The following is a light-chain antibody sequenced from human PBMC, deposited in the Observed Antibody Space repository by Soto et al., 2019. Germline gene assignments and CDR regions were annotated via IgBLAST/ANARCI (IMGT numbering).Light chain of an antibody. V-gene: IGKV3-20*01. CDR3: QQYGTSEII. CDR2: DTS. CDR1: QSLANSF. Sequence: EFVLTQSPGTPSFSPGERATLSCRASQSLANSFIAWYQQKPGQAPRLLIYDTSSRASGIPDRFSGSGSGTDFTLTISRLETEDFAVFYCQQYGTSEIIFGQGTRLEIK. J-gene: IGKJ5*01.